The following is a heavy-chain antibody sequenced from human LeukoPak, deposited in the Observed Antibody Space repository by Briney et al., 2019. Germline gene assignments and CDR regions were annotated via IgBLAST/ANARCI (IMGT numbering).Heavy chain of an antibody. CDR3: ARDKGYYDSSGYYPYYYYYGMDV. D-gene: IGHD3-22*01. CDR2: ISYDGSNK. J-gene: IGHJ6*02. Sequence: GGSLRLSCAASGFTFSSYAMHWVRQAPGKGLEWVAVISYDGSNKYYADSVKGRFTISRDNSKNTLYLQMNSLRAEDTAVYYCARDKGYYDSSGYYPYYYYYGMDVWGQGTTVTVSS. V-gene: IGHV3-30-3*01. CDR1: GFTFSSYA.